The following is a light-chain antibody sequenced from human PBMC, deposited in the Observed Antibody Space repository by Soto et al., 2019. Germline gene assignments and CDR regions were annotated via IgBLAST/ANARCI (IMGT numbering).Light chain of an antibody. J-gene: IGLJ1*01. V-gene: IGLV1-44*01. CDR1: SSNIGSNT. CDR3: AAWDDSLSYV. Sequence: QSALTQPPSASGTPGQRVTISCSGSSSNIGSNTVNWYQQLPGTAPKLLIYSNNQRPSGVPDRFSGSKSGTSASLAISGLQSEDEADYYCAAWDDSLSYVFGTGTKGTVL. CDR2: SNN.